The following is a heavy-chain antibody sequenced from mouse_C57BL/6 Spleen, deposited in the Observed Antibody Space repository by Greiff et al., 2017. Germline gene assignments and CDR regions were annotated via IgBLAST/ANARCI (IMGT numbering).Heavy chain of an antibody. CDR1: GYTFTSYW. CDR2: IYPSDSET. CDR3: ARARWDWYCDV. V-gene: IGHV1-61*01. D-gene: IGHD1-1*02. Sequence: QVQLQQPGAELVRPGSSVKLSCKASGYTFTSYWMDWVKQRPGQGLEWIGNIYPSDSETHYNQKFKDKATLTVDKSSSTAYMQLSSLTSEDSAVYYCARARWDWYCDVWGTGTTVTVSS. J-gene: IGHJ1*03.